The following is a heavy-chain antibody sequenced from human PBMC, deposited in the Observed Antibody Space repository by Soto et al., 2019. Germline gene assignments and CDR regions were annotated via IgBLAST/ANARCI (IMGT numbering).Heavy chain of an antibody. D-gene: IGHD3-3*01. Sequence: GGSLRLSCAASGFTFSNAWMNWVRQAPGKGLEWVGRIKSKTDGGTTDYAAPVKGRFTISRDDSKNTLYLQMNSLKTEDTAVYYCTTGSHYDFWSGLRYYGMDVWGQGTTVTVSS. CDR3: TTGSHYDFWSGLRYYGMDV. V-gene: IGHV3-15*07. J-gene: IGHJ6*02. CDR1: GFTFSNAW. CDR2: IKSKTDGGTT.